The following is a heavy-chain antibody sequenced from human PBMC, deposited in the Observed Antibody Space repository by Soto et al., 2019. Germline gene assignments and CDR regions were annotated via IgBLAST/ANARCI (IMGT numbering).Heavy chain of an antibody. CDR2: IYPGDSDT. CDR3: ARLYGSFIYLLKSHHYHPAF. D-gene: IGHD3-10*01. Sequence: PGESLKISCKGFGYSFSTYWIGWVRQMPGKGLEWMGIIYPGDSDTRYSPSFQGQVTISADKSISTAYLQWSSLKASDTAMYYCARLYGSFIYLLKSHHYHPAFCGQGSSVPGSS. CDR1: GYSFSTYW. J-gene: IGHJ6*02. V-gene: IGHV5-51*01.